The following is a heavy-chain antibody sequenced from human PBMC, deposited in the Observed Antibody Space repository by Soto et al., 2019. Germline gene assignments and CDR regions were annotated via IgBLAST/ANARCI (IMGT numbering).Heavy chain of an antibody. Sequence: QVQLVESGGGVVQPGRSLRLSCAASGFTFSSYGMHWVRQAPGKGLEWVAVIWDDGSNKYYADSVKSRFTISRDNAKNTLYLQMHSLRAEDTAVYYCASSPRAIAVAGLPTWGQGTLVTVSS. D-gene: IGHD6-19*01. CDR1: GFTFSSYG. CDR3: ASSPRAIAVAGLPT. CDR2: IWDDGSNK. J-gene: IGHJ5*02. V-gene: IGHV3-33*03.